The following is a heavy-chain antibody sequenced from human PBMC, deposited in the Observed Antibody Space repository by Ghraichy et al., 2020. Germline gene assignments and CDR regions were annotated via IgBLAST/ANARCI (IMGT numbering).Heavy chain of an antibody. Sequence: LSLTCAASGFTFSSYAMSWVRQAPGKGLEWVSAISDSGGSTYYADSVKGRFTISRDNSKNTLYLQMNSLRAEDTAVYYCAKGPPTTVTPLDYWGQGTLVTVSS. CDR3: AKGPPTTVTPLDY. CDR2: ISDSGGST. CDR1: GFTFSSYA. J-gene: IGHJ4*02. V-gene: IGHV3-23*01. D-gene: IGHD4-17*01.